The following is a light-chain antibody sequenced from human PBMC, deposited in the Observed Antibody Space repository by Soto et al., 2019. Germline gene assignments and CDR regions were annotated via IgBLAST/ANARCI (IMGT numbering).Light chain of an antibody. J-gene: IGKJ4*01. CDR1: QSVNTY. V-gene: IGKV3-11*01. CDR2: DAS. Sequence: EIVLTQSPATLSLSPGERATLSCRASQSVNTYLTWYQQRPGQAPRLLMYDASNRATGIPARFSGRGSGTDSTPTIDSLEPEDFAVYYCQQRSNWPLTFGGGTKVEIK. CDR3: QQRSNWPLT.